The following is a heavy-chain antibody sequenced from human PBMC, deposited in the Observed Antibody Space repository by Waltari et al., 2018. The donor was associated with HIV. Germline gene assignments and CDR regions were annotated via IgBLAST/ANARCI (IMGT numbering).Heavy chain of an antibody. CDR3: ARDQGGIAVAGTPGDY. Sequence: QVQLVQSGAEVKKPGASVKVSCKASGYTFTGYYMHWVPLAPGQGLEWMGWINPNSGGTNYAQKFQGRVTMTRDTSISTAYMELSRLRSDDTAVYYCARDQGGIAVAGTPGDYWGQGTLVTVSS. CDR2: INPNSGGT. CDR1: GYTFTGYY. V-gene: IGHV1-2*02. J-gene: IGHJ4*02. D-gene: IGHD6-19*01.